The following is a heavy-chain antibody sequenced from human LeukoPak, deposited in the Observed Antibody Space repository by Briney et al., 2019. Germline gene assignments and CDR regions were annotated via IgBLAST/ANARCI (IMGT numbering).Heavy chain of an antibody. J-gene: IGHJ5*02. CDR1: GFTFTYAW. CDR2: IQQDGSEK. Sequence: PGGSLRLSCAASGFTFTYAWMIWVRQAPGKGLEWVANIQQDGSEKYYVDSVKGRFTISRDNAKNSLYLQMNSLRAEDTAIYYCARKLYYYEHGGHSGDAGWFDPWGQGTPVTVSS. CDR3: ARKLYYYEHGGHSGDAGWFDP. V-gene: IGHV3-7*05. D-gene: IGHD3-22*01.